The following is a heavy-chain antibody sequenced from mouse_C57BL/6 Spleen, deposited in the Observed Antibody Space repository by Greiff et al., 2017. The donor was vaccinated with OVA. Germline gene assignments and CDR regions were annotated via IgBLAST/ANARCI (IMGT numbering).Heavy chain of an antibody. CDR2: ISDGGSYT. CDR1: GFTFSSYA. D-gene: IGHD3-2*02. V-gene: IGHV5-4*03. Sequence: EVKLEESGGGLVKPGGSLKLSCAASGFTFSSYAMSWVRQTPEKRLEWVATISDGGSYTYYPDNVKGRFTISRDNAKNNLYLQMSHLKSEDTAMYYCASPDSSGYGGFAYWGQGTLVTVSA. CDR3: ASPDSSGYGGFAY. J-gene: IGHJ3*01.